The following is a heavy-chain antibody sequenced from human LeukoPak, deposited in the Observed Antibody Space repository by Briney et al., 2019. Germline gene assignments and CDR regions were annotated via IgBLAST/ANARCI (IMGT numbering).Heavy chain of an antibody. D-gene: IGHD6-19*01. CDR2: INHSGST. J-gene: IGHJ4*02. CDR3: ARVTYGSGWYSDFDY. Sequence: TSETLSLTCAVYGGSFSGYYWSWIRQPPGKGLEWIGEINHSGSTNYNPSLKSRVTISVDTSKNQFSLKLSSVTAADTAVYYCARVTYGSGWYSDFDYWGQGTLVTVSS. V-gene: IGHV4-34*01. CDR1: GGSFSGYY.